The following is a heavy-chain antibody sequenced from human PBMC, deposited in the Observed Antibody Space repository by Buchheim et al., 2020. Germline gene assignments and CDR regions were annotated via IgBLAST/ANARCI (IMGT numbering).Heavy chain of an antibody. CDR1: GASISSYY. CDR2: IYNSGST. Sequence: QVQLQESGPGLVKPSGTLSLTCTVSGASISSYYWSWIRQAPGKGLEWIGYIYNSGSTNYNPSLKSRVTILVDTSKNQFSLRLSSVTAADTAVYYCARKPGSSGGLGEFDYWGQGTL. V-gene: IGHV4-59*01. J-gene: IGHJ4*02. D-gene: IGHD6-19*01. CDR3: ARKPGSSGGLGEFDY.